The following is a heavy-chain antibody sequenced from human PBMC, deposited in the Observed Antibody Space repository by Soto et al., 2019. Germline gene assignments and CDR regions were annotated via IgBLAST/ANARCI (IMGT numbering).Heavy chain of an antibody. Sequence: GGSLRLSCTVSDFTFSDYAMNWDRQAPGKGLEWISSITSSSRHIYYADSVKGRFTVSRDNAESSLFLQMNSLRVEDTAVYYCARSAYYYYMDVWGTGTTVTVSS. CDR3: ARSAYYYYMDV. D-gene: IGHD6-25*01. V-gene: IGHV3-21*01. CDR2: ITSSSRHI. CDR1: DFTFSDYA. J-gene: IGHJ6*03.